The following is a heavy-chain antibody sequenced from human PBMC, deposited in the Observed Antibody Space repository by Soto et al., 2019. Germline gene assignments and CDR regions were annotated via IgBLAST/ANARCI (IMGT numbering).Heavy chain of an antibody. CDR3: ARNPYYDILTGYTIQGAFDI. CDR1: GYTFTSYA. CDR2: INAGNGNT. V-gene: IGHV1-3*01. D-gene: IGHD3-9*01. Sequence: ASVKVSCKASGYTFTSYAMHWVRQASGQRLEWMGWINAGNGNTKYSQKFQGRVTITRDTSASTAYMELSSLRSEDTAVYYCARNPYYDILTGYTIQGAFDIWGQGTMVTVSS. J-gene: IGHJ3*02.